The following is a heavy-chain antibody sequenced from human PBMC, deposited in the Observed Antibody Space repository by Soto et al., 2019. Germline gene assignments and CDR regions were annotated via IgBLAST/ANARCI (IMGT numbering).Heavy chain of an antibody. CDR1: QFTFSTYA. CDR3: AKVHGSGNYHNFPDY. J-gene: IGHJ4*02. Sequence: GESLKISCAASQFTFSTYAITWVRQAPGKGLEWVSLISGSGGSTYYADSVKGRFTISRDNSKDTLYLQMDSLRADDTAVYYCAKVHGSGNYHNFPDYWGQGTLVTVS. CDR2: ISGSGGST. D-gene: IGHD3-10*01. V-gene: IGHV3-23*01.